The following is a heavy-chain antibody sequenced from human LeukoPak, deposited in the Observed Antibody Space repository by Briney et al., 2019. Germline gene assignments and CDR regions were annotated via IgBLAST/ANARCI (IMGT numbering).Heavy chain of an antibody. D-gene: IGHD6-13*01. V-gene: IGHV3-30*02. CDR1: GFTFSSYW. J-gene: IGHJ4*02. CDR2: IRYDGSNK. Sequence: GGSLRLSCAASGFTFSSYWMIWVRQAPGKGLEWVAFIRYDGSNKYYADSVKGRFTISRDNSKNTLYLQMNSLRAEDTAVYYCAKGSYSSSWRFDYWGQGTLVTVSS. CDR3: AKGSYSSSWRFDY.